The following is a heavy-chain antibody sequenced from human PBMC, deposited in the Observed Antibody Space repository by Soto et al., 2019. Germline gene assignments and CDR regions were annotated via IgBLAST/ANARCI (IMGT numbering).Heavy chain of an antibody. J-gene: IGHJ6*02. Sequence: EVQLLESGGALVQPGGSLRLSCAASGVFFSNYHMSWVRQSPGKGLQWVAAISGGGDSTYYADSVKGRFTISRDNSENTLWLQMNSLRAGDTAVYYCVKYGGAAARTTFYYGLDVWGQGTTVTVSS. D-gene: IGHD6-6*01. V-gene: IGHV3-23*01. CDR2: ISGGGDST. CDR1: GVFFSNYH. CDR3: VKYGGAAARTTFYYGLDV.